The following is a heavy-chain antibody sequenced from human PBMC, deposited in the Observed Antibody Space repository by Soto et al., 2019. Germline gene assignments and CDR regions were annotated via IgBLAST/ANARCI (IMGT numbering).Heavy chain of an antibody. D-gene: IGHD3-22*01. CDR3: VSPPSSGWLSIYYYYYGMDV. V-gene: IGHV3-23*01. CDR2: ISGSGGST. Sequence: PGGSLRLSCAASGFTFSSYAMSWVRQAPGKGLEWVSAISGSGGSTYYADSVKGRFTISRDNSKNTLYLQMNSLRAEDTAVYYCVSPPSSGWLSIYYYYYGMDVWGQGTTDTVSS. J-gene: IGHJ6*02. CDR1: GFTFSSYA.